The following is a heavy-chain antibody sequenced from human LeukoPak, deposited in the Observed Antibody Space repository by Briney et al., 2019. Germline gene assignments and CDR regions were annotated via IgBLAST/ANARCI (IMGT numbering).Heavy chain of an antibody. CDR2: ISYDGSNK. Sequence: GGSLRLSCAASGFTFSSYGMHWVRQAPGKGLGWVAVISYDGSNKYYADSVKGRFTISRDNSKNTLYLQMNSLRAEDTAVYYCARDQRVGTGFDYWGQGTLVTVSS. V-gene: IGHV3-30*03. CDR3: ARDQRVGTGFDY. D-gene: IGHD1-7*01. J-gene: IGHJ4*02. CDR1: GFTFSSYG.